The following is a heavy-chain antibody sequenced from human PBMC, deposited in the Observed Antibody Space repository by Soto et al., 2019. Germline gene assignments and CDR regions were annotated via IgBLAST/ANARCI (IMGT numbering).Heavy chain of an antibody. D-gene: IGHD3-9*01. J-gene: IGHJ6*02. V-gene: IGHV1-69*13. Sequence: ASVKVSCKASGGTFSSYAISWVRQAPGQGLEWMGGIIPIFGTANYAQKFQGRVTITADESTSTAYMELSSLRSEDTAVYYCARDPGRYFDWLLPQYYYYGMDVWGQGTTVTRLL. CDR2: IIPIFGTA. CDR3: ARDPGRYFDWLLPQYYYYGMDV. CDR1: GGTFSSYA.